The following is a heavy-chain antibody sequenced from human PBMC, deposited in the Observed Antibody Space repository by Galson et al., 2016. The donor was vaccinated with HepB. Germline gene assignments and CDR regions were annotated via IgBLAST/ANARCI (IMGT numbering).Heavy chain of an antibody. D-gene: IGHD1-14*01. V-gene: IGHV1-3*04. CDR2: INTGNGNA. Sequence: SVKVSCKASGYTFTRYAMHWVRQALGQKPEWMGWINTGNGNAKYSQNFQGRVTITRDTSATTAYTELSSLRSEDTAVYYCATVTVYYYYGMDVWGQGTTVTVSS. CDR3: ATVTVYYYYGMDV. J-gene: IGHJ6*02. CDR1: GYTFTRYA.